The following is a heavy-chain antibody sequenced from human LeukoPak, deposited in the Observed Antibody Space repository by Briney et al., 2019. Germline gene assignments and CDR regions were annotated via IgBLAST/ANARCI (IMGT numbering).Heavy chain of an antibody. V-gene: IGHV3-53*01. CDR2: IYSGGST. D-gene: IGHD2-15*01. CDR1: GFTVSSNY. Sequence: GGSLRLSCAASGFTVSSNYMSWVRQAPGKGLEWVSVIYSGGSTYYADSVKGRFTISRDNSKNTLYLQMNSLRAEDTAVYYCARKASSLVVVVAATKNFDYWGQGTLVTVSS. J-gene: IGHJ4*02. CDR3: ARKASSLVVVVAATKNFDY.